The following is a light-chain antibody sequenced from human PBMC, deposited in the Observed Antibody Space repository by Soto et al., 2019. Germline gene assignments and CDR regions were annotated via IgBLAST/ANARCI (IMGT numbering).Light chain of an antibody. Sequence: DIQATQSPSTLSASVGERVTITCRASQTISNWLAWYQQKPGKAPKLLIYDASSLESVVPSRFSGSGSGTEFTLTITSLQPDDFATYYCQQYNSYPWTFGQGTKVDI. CDR2: DAS. CDR1: QTISNW. V-gene: IGKV1-5*01. J-gene: IGKJ1*01. CDR3: QQYNSYPWT.